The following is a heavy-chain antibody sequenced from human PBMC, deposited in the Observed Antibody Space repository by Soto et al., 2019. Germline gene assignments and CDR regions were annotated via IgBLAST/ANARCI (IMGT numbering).Heavy chain of an antibody. CDR1: GFTFSSYA. D-gene: IGHD1-26*01. CDR2: ISYDGSNK. V-gene: IGHV3-30-3*01. Sequence: PVGSLRLSCAASGFTFSSYAMHWVHQAPGKGLEWVAVISYDGSNKYYADSVKGRFTISRDNSKNTLYLQMNSLRAEDTAVYYCARDPGSYSGSYFDYWGQGTLVTVSS. CDR3: ARDPGSYSGSYFDY. J-gene: IGHJ4*02.